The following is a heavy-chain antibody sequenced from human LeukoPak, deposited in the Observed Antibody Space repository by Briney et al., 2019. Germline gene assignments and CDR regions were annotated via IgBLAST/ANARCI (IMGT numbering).Heavy chain of an antibody. Sequence: GGSLRLSCTASGVTFSNYVMHWVRQAPGKGLEWVAVISYDGSNKYYADSVKGRFTISRDNSKNTLYLQMNSLRAEDTAVYYCARPWSSSGNQEAFNYYYYGMDVWGQGTTVTVSS. CDR3: ARPWSSSGNQEAFNYYYYGMDV. J-gene: IGHJ6*02. CDR1: GVTFSNYV. V-gene: IGHV3-30*14. CDR2: ISYDGSNK. D-gene: IGHD6-13*01.